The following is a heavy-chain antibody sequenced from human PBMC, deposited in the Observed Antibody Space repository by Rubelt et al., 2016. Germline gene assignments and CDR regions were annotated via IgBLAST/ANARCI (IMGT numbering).Heavy chain of an antibody. Sequence: EVQLVESGGGLVQPGGSLRLSCAASGFTVSSNYMSWVRQTPGKGLEWGANIKEDGSANYYVDSVTDRFTISRDNAKNTLYLQMNSLRDEDTAGYYCARGSYYFDYWGQGTLVTVSS. CDR2: IKEDGSAN. D-gene: IGHD2-21*01. CDR3: ARGSYYFDY. J-gene: IGHJ4*02. CDR1: GFTVSSNY. V-gene: IGHV3-7*02.